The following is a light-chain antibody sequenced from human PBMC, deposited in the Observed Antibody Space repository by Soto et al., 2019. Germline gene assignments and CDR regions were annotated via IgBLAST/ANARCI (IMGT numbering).Light chain of an antibody. Sequence: DIVLTQSPATLSVSPGESATISCRASQSVSRALAWYQQVPGQAPRRLIYDSSTRATGVPARFSGSGSGTQVTRTISSRQSEDCAVYYCQQYNNWPPRYTVGQGTKLHI. CDR3: QQYNNWPPRYT. CDR2: DSS. J-gene: IGKJ2*01. V-gene: IGKV3-15*01. CDR1: QSVSRA.